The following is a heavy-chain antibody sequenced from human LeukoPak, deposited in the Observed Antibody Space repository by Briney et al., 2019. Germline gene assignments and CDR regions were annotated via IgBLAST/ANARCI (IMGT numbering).Heavy chain of an antibody. V-gene: IGHV3-49*04. J-gene: IGHJ5*02. CDR2: ITSKAYGGTS. CDR1: GFNFEDHA. Sequence: GRSLRLSCATSGFNFEDHAMNWVRQAPGKGLEWVGLITSKAYGGTSELAASVKGRFSISRDESKPIAYLQMNSLKTEDTGVYYCTREVERGGSYWGGESWGQGTLVTVSS. D-gene: IGHD1-26*01. CDR3: TREVERGGSYWGGES.